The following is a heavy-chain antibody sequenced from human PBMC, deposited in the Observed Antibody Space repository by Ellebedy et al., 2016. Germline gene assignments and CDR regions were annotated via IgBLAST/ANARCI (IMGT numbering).Heavy chain of an antibody. CDR1: GFTFSSYA. J-gene: IGHJ4*02. CDR3: ASISPANDY. CDR2: ISGSGGST. Sequence: GESLKISXAASGFTFSSYAMSWVRQAPGKGLEWVSAISGSGGSTYYADSVKGRFTISRDNSKNTLYLQMNSLRAEDTSVYYCASISPANDYWGQGTLVTVSS. D-gene: IGHD6-25*01. V-gene: IGHV3-23*01.